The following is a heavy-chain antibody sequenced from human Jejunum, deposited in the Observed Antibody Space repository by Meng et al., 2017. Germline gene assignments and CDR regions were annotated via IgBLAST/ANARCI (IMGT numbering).Heavy chain of an antibody. V-gene: IGHV4-30-2*01. D-gene: IGHD1-26*01. Sequence: QLQLQESGSGLVKPSQTLSLTCAVSGGSISSDGYTCSWIRPPPGKGLEWIGYIYHTGSTYYHPSLKSRVTISVDRSKNQFSLNLSSVTAADTAVYYCARMDSAFHYFDYWGQGTLVTVSS. CDR1: GGSISSDGYT. CDR3: ARMDSAFHYFDY. J-gene: IGHJ4*02. CDR2: IYHTGST.